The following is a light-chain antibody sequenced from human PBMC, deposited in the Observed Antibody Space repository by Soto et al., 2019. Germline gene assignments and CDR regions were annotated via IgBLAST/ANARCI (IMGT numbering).Light chain of an antibody. J-gene: IGLJ3*02. CDR2: RNN. V-gene: IGLV1-47*01. Sequence: SVLTQPPSASGTPGQRVTISCSGSSSNIGSNFVYWYQQFPGTAPKLLIYRNNQRPSGVPDRFSGSKSGTSASLAISGLPSEDEADYYCAAWVDSLSGWVFGGGTKLTVL. CDR3: AAWVDSLSGWV. CDR1: SSNIGSNF.